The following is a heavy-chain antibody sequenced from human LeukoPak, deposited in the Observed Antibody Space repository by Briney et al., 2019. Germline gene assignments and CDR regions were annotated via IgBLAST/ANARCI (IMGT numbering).Heavy chain of an antibody. J-gene: IGHJ5*02. D-gene: IGHD6-19*01. CDR2: ISNSGGAT. V-gene: IGHV3-23*01. Sequence: GGSLRLSCAASGFTFSSYAMSWVRQAPGKGLEWVSAISNSGGATYYADSVTGRFTISRDNSKNTLYLEMNSLRAEDTAVYYCAKGPSSGSRTTWGQGTLVTVSS. CDR1: GFTFSSYA. CDR3: AKGPSSGSRTT.